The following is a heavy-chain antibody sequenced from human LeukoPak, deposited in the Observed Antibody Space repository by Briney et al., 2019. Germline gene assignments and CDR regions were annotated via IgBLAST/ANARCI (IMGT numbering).Heavy chain of an antibody. CDR1: GGSFSGYY. J-gene: IGHJ5*02. CDR3: ARGLNIVATIKGWFDP. Sequence: PSKTLSLTCAVYGGSFSGYYWSWIRQPPGKGLEWIGEINHSGSTNYNPSLKSRVTISVDTSKNQFSLKLSSVTAADTAVYYCARGLNIVATIKGWFDPRGQGTLVTVSS. D-gene: IGHD5-12*01. V-gene: IGHV4-34*01. CDR2: INHSGST.